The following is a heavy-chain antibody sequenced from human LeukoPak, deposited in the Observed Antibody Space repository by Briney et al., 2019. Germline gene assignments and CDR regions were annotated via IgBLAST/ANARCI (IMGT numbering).Heavy chain of an antibody. J-gene: IGHJ5*02. CDR2: IYTSGST. D-gene: IGHD3-22*01. CDR1: GGSISGGSYY. Sequence: SQTLSLTCTVSGGSISGGSYYWRWIRQPAGKGREWIGRIYTSGSTNYNTTLKSRSTISGDTSTKQFSLKLSSVTAADSAVYYSARALPHTYYYDRGFDPWGQGTLVTVSS. CDR3: ARALPHTYYYDRGFDP. V-gene: IGHV4-61*02.